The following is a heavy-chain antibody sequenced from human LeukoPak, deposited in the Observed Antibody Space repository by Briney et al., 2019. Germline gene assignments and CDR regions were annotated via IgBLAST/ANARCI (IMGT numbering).Heavy chain of an antibody. J-gene: IGHJ4*02. D-gene: IGHD6-6*01. V-gene: IGHV3-53*01. CDR3: ARGGSSSTTPFDS. CDR1: GFTVSSNY. Sequence: PGGSLRLSCAASGFTVSSNYMSWVRQAPGKGLQWVSVIYADGSTFYAESVKGRFTISRDNSKNTLYLQMNSLRAEDTAVFFCARGGSSSTTPFDSWGQGTLVTVSS. CDR2: IYADGST.